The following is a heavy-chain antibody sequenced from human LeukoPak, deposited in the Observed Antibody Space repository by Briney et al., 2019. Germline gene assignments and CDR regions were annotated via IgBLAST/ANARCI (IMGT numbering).Heavy chain of an antibody. V-gene: IGHV4-4*07. CDR1: GGSISSYY. CDR3: ARVSSSWYQDWYFDR. J-gene: IGHJ2*01. Sequence: SETLSLTCTVSGGSISSYYWSWIRQPPGKGLEWLGRIYISGSPNYNPSLKSRVTMSVDTSKNQFSLKLTSVTAADTAVYYCARVSSSWYQDWYFDRWGRGTLVTVSS. D-gene: IGHD6-13*01. CDR2: IYISGSP.